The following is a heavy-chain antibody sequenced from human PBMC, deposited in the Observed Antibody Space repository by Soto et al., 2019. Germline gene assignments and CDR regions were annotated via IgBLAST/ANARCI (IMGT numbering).Heavy chain of an antibody. CDR1: GYTFTNYG. CDR3: ARDWESIGDTYPPYAFRC. Sequence: ASVKVSCKASGYTFTNYGINWVRQAPGQGLEWMGWISPYNGKTNYAQNLQGRVTMTTDTSTSTAYMDLRSLRSDDTAVYYCARDWESIGDTYPPYAFRCWGQGTQVTVSS. J-gene: IGHJ4*02. V-gene: IGHV1-18*04. CDR2: ISPYNGKT. D-gene: IGHD3-16*01.